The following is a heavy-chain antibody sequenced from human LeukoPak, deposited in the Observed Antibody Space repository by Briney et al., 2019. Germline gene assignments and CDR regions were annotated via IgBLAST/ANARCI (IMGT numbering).Heavy chain of an antibody. CDR1: GGTFSNYA. D-gene: IGHD3-10*01. CDR3: ARLGGYYLDY. V-gene: IGHV1-69*13. J-gene: IGHJ4*02. Sequence: ASVKVSCKASGGTFSNYAISWVRQAPGQGLEWMGGIIPIFGTANYAQKFQGRVTITADESTSTAYMELSSLRSEDTAVYYCARLGGYYLDYWGQGTLVTVSS. CDR2: IIPIFGTA.